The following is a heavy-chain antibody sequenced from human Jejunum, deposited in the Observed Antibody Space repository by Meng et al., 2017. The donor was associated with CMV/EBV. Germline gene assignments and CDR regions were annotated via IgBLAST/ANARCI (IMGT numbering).Heavy chain of an antibody. D-gene: IGHD2-2*01. Sequence: CTVSGGTISSTTYYWGRIRQPPGKGLEWIGDIYYSGTTYYNPSLKSRLTISLDTSKNHFSLRLSSVTAADTALYYCARSSTSGFDPWGQGTLVTVSS. CDR2: IYYSGTT. J-gene: IGHJ5*02. V-gene: IGHV4-39*07. CDR3: ARSSTSGFDP. CDR1: GGTISSTTYY.